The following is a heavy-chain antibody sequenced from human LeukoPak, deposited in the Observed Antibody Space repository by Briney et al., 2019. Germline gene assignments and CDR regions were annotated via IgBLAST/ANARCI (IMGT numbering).Heavy chain of an antibody. CDR2: IIPILGIA. Sequence: GASVKVSCKASGGTFSSYTISWVRQAPGQGLEWMGRIIPILGIANYAQKFQGRVTITADKSTSTAYMELSSLRSEDTAVYYCARDRGSSSISFDYWGQGTLVTVSS. CDR1: GGTFSSYT. CDR3: ARDRGSSSISFDY. J-gene: IGHJ4*02. D-gene: IGHD6-13*01. V-gene: IGHV1-69*04.